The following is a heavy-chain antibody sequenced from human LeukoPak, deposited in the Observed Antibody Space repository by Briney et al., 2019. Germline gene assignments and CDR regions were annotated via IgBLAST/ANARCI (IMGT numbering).Heavy chain of an antibody. D-gene: IGHD6-19*01. V-gene: IGHV3-23*01. CDR1: EFTFSSYA. CDR2: ISSSGGNT. J-gene: IGHJ4*02. Sequence: GGSLRLSCAASEFTFSSYAMTWVRQGPGKGLEWVSTISSSGGNTYNADSVKGRFTISRDNSKNTLNLQMSSLRAEDTAVYYCARRAASSGYYFDQWGQGTLVTVSS. CDR3: ARRAASSGYYFDQ.